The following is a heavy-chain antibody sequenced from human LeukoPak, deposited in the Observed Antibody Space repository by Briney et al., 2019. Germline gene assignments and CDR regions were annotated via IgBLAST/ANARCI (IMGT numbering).Heavy chain of an antibody. Sequence: SETLSLTCNVSGVSISSSSYYWGWIRQPPGKGLEWIGRIYSSGSTYYNSSLKSRVTISIDTSKNQVCLKMSSVTAADTAVYYCAKSGGYGLIDYWGQGTLVTVSS. CDR2: IYSSGST. CDR1: GVSISSSSYY. CDR3: AKSGGYGLIDY. D-gene: IGHD6-25*01. J-gene: IGHJ4*01. V-gene: IGHV4-39*01.